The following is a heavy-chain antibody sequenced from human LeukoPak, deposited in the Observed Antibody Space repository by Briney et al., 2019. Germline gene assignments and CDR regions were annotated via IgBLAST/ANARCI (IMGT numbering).Heavy chain of an antibody. CDR3: ARENSLTGDAFDI. CDR1: GFTFSSYA. J-gene: IGHJ3*02. V-gene: IGHV3-30*04. CDR2: ISYDGSNK. Sequence: GRSLRLSCAASGFTFSSYAMHWVRRAPGKGREGGAVISYDGSNKYYADSVKGRFTISRDNSKNTLYLQMNSLRAEDTAVYYCARENSLTGDAFDIWGQGTMVTVSS. D-gene: IGHD7-27*01.